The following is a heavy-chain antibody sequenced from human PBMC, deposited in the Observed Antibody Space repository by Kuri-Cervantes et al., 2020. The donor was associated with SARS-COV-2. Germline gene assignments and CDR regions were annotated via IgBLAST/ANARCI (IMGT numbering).Heavy chain of an antibody. CDR2: SNAGNGNT. CDR1: GYTFTSYA. V-gene: IGHV1-3*02. CDR3: ARGDYVWGSYRYYMDV. Sequence: ASVKVSCKASGYTFTSYAMHWVRQAPGQRLEWMGWSNAGNGNTKYSQEFQGRVTITRDTSASTAYMELSSLRSEDMAVYYCARGDYVWGSYRYYMDVWGKGTTVTVSS. J-gene: IGHJ6*03. D-gene: IGHD3-16*02.